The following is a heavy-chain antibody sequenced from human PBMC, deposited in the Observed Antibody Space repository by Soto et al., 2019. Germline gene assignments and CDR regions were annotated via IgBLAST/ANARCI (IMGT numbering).Heavy chain of an antibody. Sequence: PSGTRAPPLTVLGGPISSSTWSWVPQPPGKGWGGIGYSYYSGRTYYSPSLKSRVTISVDRSKNQFSLKLSSVTAADTAVYNCARVPGPWGQGTLVTAPQ. J-gene: IGHJ5*02. CDR2: SYYSGRT. D-gene: IGHD7-27*01. CDR3: ARVPGP. CDR1: GGPISSST. V-gene: IGHV4-59*12.